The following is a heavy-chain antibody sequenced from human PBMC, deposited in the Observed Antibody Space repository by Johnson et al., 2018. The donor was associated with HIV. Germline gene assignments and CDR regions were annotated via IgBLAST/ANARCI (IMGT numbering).Heavy chain of an antibody. D-gene: IGHD1-14*01. J-gene: IGHJ3*02. CDR2: IKQDGSEK. CDR1: GFSVSSNY. Sequence: VQLVESGGGLMQPWGSLRLSCAASGFSVSSNYMSWVRQAPGKGLEWVANIKQDGSEKYYADSVKGRFTISRDNAKNSLYLQMNRLRAEDTAVYYCARGGAGTRRSADAFDIWGQGTMVTVSS. CDR3: ARGGAGTRRSADAFDI. V-gene: IGHV3-7*02.